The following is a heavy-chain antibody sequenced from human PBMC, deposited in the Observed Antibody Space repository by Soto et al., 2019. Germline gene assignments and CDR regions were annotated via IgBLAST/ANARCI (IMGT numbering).Heavy chain of an antibody. V-gene: IGHV3-13*01. CDR2: IGTAGDT. J-gene: IGHJ2*01. CDR1: GFTFSSYD. D-gene: IGHD2-8*01. Sequence: GSLRLSCAASGFTFSSYDMHWVRQATGKGLEWVSAIGTAGDTYYPGSVKGRFTISRENAKNSLYLQMNSLRAGDTAVYYCARGVYCTNGVCPGWYFDLWGRGTLVTVSS. CDR3: ARGVYCTNGVCPGWYFDL.